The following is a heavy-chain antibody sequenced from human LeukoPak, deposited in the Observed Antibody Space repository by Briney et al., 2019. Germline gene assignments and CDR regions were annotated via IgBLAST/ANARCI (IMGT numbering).Heavy chain of an antibody. D-gene: IGHD1/OR15-1a*01. CDR2: IYYSGST. V-gene: IGHV4-59*01. CDR3: ARELNNGDYHYGMDV. CDR1: GGSISSYY. Sequence: SETLSLTCTVSGGSISSYYWSWIRQPPGKGLEWIGYIYYSGSTNYNPSLKSRVTISVDASKNQFSLKLSSVTAADTAVYYCARELNNGDYHYGMDVWGQGTTVTVSS. J-gene: IGHJ6*02.